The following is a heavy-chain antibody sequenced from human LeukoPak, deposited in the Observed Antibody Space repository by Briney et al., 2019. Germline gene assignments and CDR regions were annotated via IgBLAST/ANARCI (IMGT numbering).Heavy chain of an antibody. J-gene: IGHJ4*02. Sequence: AGAVPQTCLASGCTHSNYWMNELRQPAARGREWVAIIKGDESEKKFVDSVRGRFTISRDNSQNSLFLQMNSLRAEDTAVYYCARGDEESVYRPSDYWGQGTLVAVSS. CDR2: IKGDESEK. CDR1: GCTHSNYW. CDR3: ARGDEESVYRPSDY. V-gene: IGHV3-7*01. D-gene: IGHD5/OR15-5a*01.